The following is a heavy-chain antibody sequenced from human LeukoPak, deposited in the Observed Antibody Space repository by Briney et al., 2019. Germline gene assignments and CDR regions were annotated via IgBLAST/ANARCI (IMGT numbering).Heavy chain of an antibody. CDR3: ARGRGVVTPYYFDY. CDR2: IYYSGST. CDR1: GGSFSGYY. V-gene: IGHV4-59*01. D-gene: IGHD3-3*01. Sequence: SETLSLTCAVYGGSFSGYYWSWIRQPPGKGLEWIGYIYYSGSTNYNPSLKSRVTISVDTSKNQFSLKLSSVTAADTAVYFCARGRGVVTPYYFDYWGQGTLVTVSS. J-gene: IGHJ4*02.